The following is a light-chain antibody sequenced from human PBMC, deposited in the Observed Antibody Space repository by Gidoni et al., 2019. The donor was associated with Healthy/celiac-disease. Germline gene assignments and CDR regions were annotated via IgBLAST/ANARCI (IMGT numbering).Light chain of an antibody. CDR1: QGISSY. Sequence: GDRVTITCRASQGISSYLAWYQQKPGKAPKLLIYAASTLQSGVPSRFSGSGSGTEFTLTISSLQPEDVATYYCRQLNSYPLFTFGPGTKVDIK. J-gene: IGKJ3*01. V-gene: IGKV1-9*01. CDR2: AAS. CDR3: RQLNSYPLFT.